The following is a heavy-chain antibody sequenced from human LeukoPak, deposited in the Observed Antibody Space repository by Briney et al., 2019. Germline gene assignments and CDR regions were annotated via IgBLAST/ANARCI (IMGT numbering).Heavy chain of an antibody. V-gene: IGHV4-30-2*01. D-gene: IGHD5-18*01. CDR3: ARGRGHSYGYVNWFDP. CDR1: GGSISSGGYS. CDR2: IYHSGST. J-gene: IGHJ5*02. Sequence: SETLSLTCAVSGGSISSGGYSWSWIRQPPGKGLEWIGYIYHSGSTYYNPSLKSRVTISVDRSKNQFSLKLSSVTAADTAVYYCARGRGHSYGYVNWFDPWGQGALVTVSS.